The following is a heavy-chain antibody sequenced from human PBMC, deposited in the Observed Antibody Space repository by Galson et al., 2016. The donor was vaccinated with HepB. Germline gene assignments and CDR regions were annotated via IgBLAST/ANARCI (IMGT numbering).Heavy chain of an antibody. Sequence: SVKVSCKASGYTFTNYDITWVRQAPGQGLEWMGWMNPSSANTGYAQKFRGRVTMTRDTSISTAFMELSNLTSEDTAISYCERGIRNLLYSDYWAQGTLVTGSS. CDR3: ERGIRNLLYSDY. J-gene: IGHJ4*02. CDR2: MNPSSANT. CDR1: GYTFTNYD. V-gene: IGHV1-8*01. D-gene: IGHD1-14*01.